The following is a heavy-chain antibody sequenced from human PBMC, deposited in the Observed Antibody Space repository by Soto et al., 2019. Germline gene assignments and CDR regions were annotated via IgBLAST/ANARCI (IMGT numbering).Heavy chain of an antibody. V-gene: IGHV3-30-3*01. CDR1: GFTFSRYV. J-gene: IGHJ4*02. Sequence: QVQLVESGGGVVQPGTSLRLSCSASGFTFSRYVMHWVRQAPGKRLDWVTLISYAGTNKKYAESVKGRFTISRDNSKNTVSLHMNTLRAKDTAVYYWVAAEQWLADPFDYWGQETLVTVSS. CDR2: ISYAGTNK. D-gene: IGHD6-19*01. CDR3: VAAEQWLADPFDY.